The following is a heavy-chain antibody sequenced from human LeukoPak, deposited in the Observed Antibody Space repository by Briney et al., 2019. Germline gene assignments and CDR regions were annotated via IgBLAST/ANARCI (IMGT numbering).Heavy chain of an antibody. CDR3: AKDPDWGDYSNYGYYYMDV. CDR1: GFTFSSYG. D-gene: IGHD4-11*01. Sequence: GGSLRLSCAASGFTFSSYGMHWVRQAPGKGLEWVAFIRYDGSNKYYADSVKGRFTISRDNSKNTLYLQMNSLRAEDTAVYYCAKDPDWGDYSNYGYYYMDVWGKGTTVTVSS. V-gene: IGHV3-30*02. CDR2: IRYDGSNK. J-gene: IGHJ6*03.